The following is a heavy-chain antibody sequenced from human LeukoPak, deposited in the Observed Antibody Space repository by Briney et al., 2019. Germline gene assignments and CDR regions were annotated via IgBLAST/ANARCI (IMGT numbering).Heavy chain of an antibody. J-gene: IGHJ6*02. V-gene: IGHV6-1*01. CDR1: VDCVSRNNTT. D-gene: IGHD1-1*01. Sequence: SQTLSLTRVISVDCVSRNNTTWNWISQSPSRGLEWLGRTFYMSKWYNDYAVSVKSRITINADTSKNQVSLQLNSVTPEDTAVYDCARQNTDITTLDVWGQGTTVTVSS. CDR2: TFYMSKWYN. CDR3: ARQNTDITTLDV.